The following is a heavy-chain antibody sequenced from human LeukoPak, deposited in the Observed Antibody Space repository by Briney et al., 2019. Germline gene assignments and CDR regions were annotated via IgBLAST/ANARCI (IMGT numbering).Heavy chain of an antibody. D-gene: IGHD3-22*01. Sequence: GESLKISCKGSGYNFTTNWIGWVRQMPGKGLEWMGIIYPGDSDTRYSPSFQGQVTISVDKSISTAYLQWSSLKASDTAMYYCARRSYDSSVYYRYMYYFDYWGQGTLVTVSS. V-gene: IGHV5-51*01. J-gene: IGHJ4*02. CDR1: GYNFTTNW. CDR2: IYPGDSDT. CDR3: ARRSYDSSVYYRYMYYFDY.